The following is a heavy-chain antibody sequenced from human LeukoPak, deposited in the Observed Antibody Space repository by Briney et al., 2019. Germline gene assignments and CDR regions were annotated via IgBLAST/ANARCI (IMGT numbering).Heavy chain of an antibody. V-gene: IGHV3-7*01. J-gene: IGHJ5*02. CDR2: IKQDGSEK. CDR1: GFTFSSYW. Sequence: GGSLRLSCAASGFTFSSYWMSWVRQAPGKGLEWVANIKQDGSEKYYVDSVKGRFTISRDNAKNSLYLQMNSLRAEDTAVYYCARDGLTSYGDYLGFDPWGQGTLVTVSS. D-gene: IGHD4-17*01. CDR3: ARDGLTSYGDYLGFDP.